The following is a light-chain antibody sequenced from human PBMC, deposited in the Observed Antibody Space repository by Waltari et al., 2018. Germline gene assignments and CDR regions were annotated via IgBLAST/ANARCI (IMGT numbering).Light chain of an antibody. CDR2: GDN. J-gene: IGLJ1*01. Sequence: QSVLTQPPSVSGAPGQRVTLSCTGPSFNIGAGSAVFWSQQLAGTAPKLLIYGDNNRPSGVPDRFSGSKSGTSASLAITGLQAEDEADYYCQSYDSSRSGSEVFGTGTKVTVL. CDR3: QSYDSSRSGSEV. CDR1: SFNIGAGSA. V-gene: IGLV1-40*01.